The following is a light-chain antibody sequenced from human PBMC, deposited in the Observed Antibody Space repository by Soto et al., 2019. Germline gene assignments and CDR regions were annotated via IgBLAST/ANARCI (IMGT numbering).Light chain of an antibody. V-gene: IGLV1-51*02. Sequence: QSVLTQPPSVSAATGQKVTISCYGSSSNIGNNYVSWYQQLPGTAPKLLIYENNKRPSGIPDRFSGSKSGTSATLGITGLQTGDEADYYCGTWDSSLSAVVFGGGTKVTVL. J-gene: IGLJ2*01. CDR1: SSNIGNNY. CDR2: ENN. CDR3: GTWDSSLSAVV.